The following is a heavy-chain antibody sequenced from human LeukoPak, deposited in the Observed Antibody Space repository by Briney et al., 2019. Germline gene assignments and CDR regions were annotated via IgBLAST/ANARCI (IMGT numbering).Heavy chain of an antibody. D-gene: IGHD3-22*01. J-gene: IGHJ4*02. CDR2: IHTSGST. V-gene: IGHV4-61*02. CDR3: ARDGYYDSIRRRTFDD. Sequence: SQTLSLTCTVSAGSISSGTYYCSWIRQPAGKGLEWIGRIHTSGSTNYNPSLKSRVTISVDTSKNQFSLKLSSVTAADTAVYYCARDGYYDSIRRRTFDDWGQR. CDR1: AGSISSGTYY.